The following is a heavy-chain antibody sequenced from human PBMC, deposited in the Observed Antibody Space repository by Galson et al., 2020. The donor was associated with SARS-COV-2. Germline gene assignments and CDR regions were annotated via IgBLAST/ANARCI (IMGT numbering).Heavy chain of an antibody. D-gene: IGHD3-10*01. V-gene: IGHV4-34*01. CDR3: ARGGGHSASGSFLAY. Sequence: SETLSLTCAVYGESFSGYFWTWIRQSPGKGLEWIGEIQYSGTTNYKPSLKSRVTISVDRSKNQFSLKLNSATAADTAVYFCARGGGHSASGSFLAYWGQGVLVTVSS. CDR2: IQYSGTT. CDR1: GESFSGYF. J-gene: IGHJ4*02.